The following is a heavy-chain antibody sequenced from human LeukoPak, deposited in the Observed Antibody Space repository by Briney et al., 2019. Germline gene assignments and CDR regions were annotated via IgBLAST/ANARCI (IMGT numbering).Heavy chain of an antibody. CDR1: GYTFTSFW. V-gene: IGHV5-51*01. J-gene: IGHJ4*02. CDR3: ARGRGYYDSSGYYSTPFDY. D-gene: IGHD3-22*01. Sequence: GESLKISCQGSGYTFTSFWIAWVRQVPGKGLEYMGIIFPPDSTTTYSPSFQGQVTMSVDKSISTAYLQWSSLKASDTAMCYCARGRGYYDSSGYYSTPFDYWGQGTLVTVSS. CDR2: IFPPDSTT.